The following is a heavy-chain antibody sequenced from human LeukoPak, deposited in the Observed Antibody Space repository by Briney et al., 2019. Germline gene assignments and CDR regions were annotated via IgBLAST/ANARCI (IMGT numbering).Heavy chain of an antibody. CDR2: IYHSGST. J-gene: IGHJ4*02. CDR1: GGSISSGGYY. Sequence: SETLSLTCTVSGGSISSGGYYWSWIRQPPGKGLEWIGYIYHSGSTYYNPSLKSRVTISVDRSKNQFSLKLSSVTAADTAVYYCAEGGPHGLEFRFWGQGTLATVSS. V-gene: IGHV4-30-2*01. CDR3: AEGGPHGLEFRF. D-gene: IGHD2-15*01.